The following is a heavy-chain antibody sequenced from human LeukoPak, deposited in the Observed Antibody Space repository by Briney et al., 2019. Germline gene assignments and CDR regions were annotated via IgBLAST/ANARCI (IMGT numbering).Heavy chain of an antibody. CDR2: ISWNSGSI. CDR3: AKDRIAVAGTQPWFDP. J-gene: IGHJ5*02. Sequence: GGSLRLSCAASGFTFSSYAMHWVRQAPGKGLEWVSGISWNSGSIGYADSVKGRFTISRDNAKNSLYLQMNSLRAEDTALYYCAKDRIAVAGTQPWFDPWGQGTLVTVSS. CDR1: GFTFSSYA. V-gene: IGHV3-9*01. D-gene: IGHD6-19*01.